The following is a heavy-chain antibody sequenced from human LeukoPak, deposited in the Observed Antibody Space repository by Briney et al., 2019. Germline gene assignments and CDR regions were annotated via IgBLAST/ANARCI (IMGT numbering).Heavy chain of an antibody. CDR2: ISSSSSYI. D-gene: IGHD6-13*01. CDR1: GFTFSSYS. Sequence: KSGGSLRLPCAASGFTFSSYSMNWVRQAPGKGLEWVSSISSSSSYIYYADSVKGRFTISRDNAKNSLYLQMNSLRAEDTAVYYCARDGSSSYYYGMDVWGQGTTVTVSS. V-gene: IGHV3-21*01. J-gene: IGHJ6*02. CDR3: ARDGSSSYYYGMDV.